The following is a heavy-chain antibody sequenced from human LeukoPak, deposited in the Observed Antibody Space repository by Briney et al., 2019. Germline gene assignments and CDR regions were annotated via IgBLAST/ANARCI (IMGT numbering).Heavy chain of an antibody. CDR2: ISSSGTTI. D-gene: IGHD3-10*01. V-gene: IGHV3-48*01. Sequence: GGSLRLSCAASGFTFRTSGMNWVRQAPGKGLEWVSYISSSGTTISYAQSVKGRFTITRDNAQNSLTLHMNTLRAEDTAVYYCAKGGRVGGGITMIRGVRNFYYYMDVWGKGTTVIISS. CDR3: AKGGRVGGGITMIRGVRNFYYYMDV. CDR1: GFTFRTSG. J-gene: IGHJ6*03.